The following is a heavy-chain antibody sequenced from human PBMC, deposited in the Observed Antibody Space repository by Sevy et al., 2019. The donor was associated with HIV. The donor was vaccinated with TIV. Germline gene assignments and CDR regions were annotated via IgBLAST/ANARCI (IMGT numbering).Heavy chain of an antibody. D-gene: IGHD2-2*01. J-gene: IGHJ6*02. CDR3: ARDRGFCSSTSCDDWDYYGMDV. CDR1: GFIFSDYY. Sequence: GGSLRLSCAASGFIFSDYYMSWIRQAPGKGLEWVSYISSSGNTIYYTDSVKGRFTISRDKTKRLLFLQMNSLRAEDTAVYYCARDRGFCSSTSCDDWDYYGMDVWGQGTTVTVSS. CDR2: ISSSGNTI. V-gene: IGHV3-11*01.